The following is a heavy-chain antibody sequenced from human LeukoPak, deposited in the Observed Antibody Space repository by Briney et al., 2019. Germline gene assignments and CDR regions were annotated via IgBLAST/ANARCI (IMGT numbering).Heavy chain of an antibody. CDR3: ATYAYYDILTGYYRGSDY. J-gene: IGHJ4*02. CDR1: GGSISSGDYY. CDR2: IYYSGST. D-gene: IGHD3-9*01. V-gene: IGHV4-30-4*01. Sequence: PSETLSLTCTVSGGSISSGDYYWSWIRQPPGKGLEWIGYIYYSGSTYYNPSLKSRVTISVDTSKNQFSLKPSSVTAADTAVYYCATYAYYDILTGYYRGSDYWGQGTLVTVSS.